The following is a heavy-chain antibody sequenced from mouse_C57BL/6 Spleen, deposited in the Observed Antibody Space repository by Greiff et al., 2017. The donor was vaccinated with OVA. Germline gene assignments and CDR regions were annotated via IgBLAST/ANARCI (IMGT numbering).Heavy chain of an antibody. D-gene: IGHD1-1*01. V-gene: IGHV1-55*01. CDR1: GYTFTSYW. CDR2: IYPGSGST. J-gene: IGHJ2*01. Sequence: QVQLQQSGAELVKPGASVKMSCKASGYTFTSYWLTWVKQRPGQGLEWIGDIYPGSGSTNYNEKFKSKATLTVDTSSSTAYMQLSSLTSEDSAVYYGARGKYGSSPPFDYWGQGTTLTVSS. CDR3: ARGKYGSSPPFDY.